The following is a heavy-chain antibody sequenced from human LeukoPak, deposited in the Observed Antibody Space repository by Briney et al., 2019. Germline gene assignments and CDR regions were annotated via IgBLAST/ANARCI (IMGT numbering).Heavy chain of an antibody. CDR2: IKQDGSEK. CDR3: AREVITMIVVGEPNDAFDI. V-gene: IGHV3-7*01. D-gene: IGHD3-22*01. J-gene: IGHJ3*02. CDR1: GFTFSSYW. Sequence: HSGGPLRLSCAASGFTFSSYWMSWVRQAPGKGLEWVANIKQDGSEKYYVDSVKGRFTISRDNAKNSLYLQMNSLRAEDTAVYYCAREVITMIVVGEPNDAFDIWGQGTMVTVSS.